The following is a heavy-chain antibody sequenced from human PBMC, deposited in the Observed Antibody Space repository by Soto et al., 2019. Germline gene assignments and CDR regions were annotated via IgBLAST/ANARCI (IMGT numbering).Heavy chain of an antibody. Sequence: SETQSLTCAVYCGSFSGYYWTWIRQSPEEGLEWIGEINNSGTVNYNPSLKSRVTVLVDTSKNQFSLKLKSLTAADTAVYYCARGVPLRVVVQTDAPDKYYFDSWGLGTLVTVSS. CDR1: CGSFSGYY. V-gene: IGHV4-34*01. J-gene: IGHJ4*02. CDR3: ARGVPLRVVVQTDAPDKYYFDS. CDR2: INNSGTV. D-gene: IGHD2-15*01.